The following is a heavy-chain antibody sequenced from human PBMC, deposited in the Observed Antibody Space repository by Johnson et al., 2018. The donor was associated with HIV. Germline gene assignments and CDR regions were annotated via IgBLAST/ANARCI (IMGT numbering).Heavy chain of an antibody. CDR2: VRSSGGST. CDR3: ARAASQQQLKVPFDI. J-gene: IGHJ3*02. V-gene: IGHV3-NL1*01. CDR1: GSTFSSFG. D-gene: IGHD6-13*01. Sequence: AQLVESGGVVVQPGRSLRLSCAASGSTFSSFGMHWVRQAPGKGLEWVSAVRSSGGSTYYADSVTRRLTISRDNSKNTLYLQMNSLRAEDTAVYYCARAASQQQLKVPFDIWGQGTMVTVSS.